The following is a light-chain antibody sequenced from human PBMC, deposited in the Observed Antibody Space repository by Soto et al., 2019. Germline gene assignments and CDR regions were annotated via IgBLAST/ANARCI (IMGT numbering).Light chain of an antibody. J-gene: IGKJ5*01. CDR2: VAS. CDR3: QQYNNWPSIT. V-gene: IGKV3-15*01. CDR1: QSVRNN. Sequence: EIVMTQSPATLSVSPGERATLSCRASQSVRNNLAWYQQKPGQAPRLLIYVASTRATGIPARLSGGGSGTEFTLTISSLQSEDFAVYYCQQYNNWPSITFGQGTRLEIK.